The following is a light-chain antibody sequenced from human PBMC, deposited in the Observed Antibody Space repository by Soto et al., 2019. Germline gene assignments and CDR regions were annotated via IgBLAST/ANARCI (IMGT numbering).Light chain of an antibody. V-gene: IGLV2-14*02. CDR3: SSYTSNNTWV. CDR2: DVS. Sequence: QSALTQPASVSGSPGQSITISCTGASSDVGSYNVVSWYQQHPGKAPKLMIYDVSNRPSGVSNRFSGSKSGNTASLTISGLQAEDVADYYCSSYTSNNTWVFGGGTKLTVL. CDR1: SSDVGSYNV. J-gene: IGLJ3*02.